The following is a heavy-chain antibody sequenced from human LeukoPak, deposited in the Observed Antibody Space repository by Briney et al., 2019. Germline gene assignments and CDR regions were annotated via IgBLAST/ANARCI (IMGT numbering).Heavy chain of an antibody. J-gene: IGHJ4*02. D-gene: IGHD3-22*01. Sequence: GASVKVSCKASGYTFTSYGISWVRQAPGQGLEWMGWISAYNGNTNYAQKLQGRVTMTTDTSTSTAYMELRSLRSGDTAVYYCARDKGYYDSSGYYYDHPEYYFDYWGQGTLVTVSS. CDR1: GYTFTSYG. V-gene: IGHV1-18*01. CDR2: ISAYNGNT. CDR3: ARDKGYYDSSGYYYDHPEYYFDY.